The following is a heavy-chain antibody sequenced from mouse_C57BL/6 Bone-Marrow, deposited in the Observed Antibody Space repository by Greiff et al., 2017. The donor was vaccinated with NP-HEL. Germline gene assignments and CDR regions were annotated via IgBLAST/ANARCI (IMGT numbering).Heavy chain of an antibody. J-gene: IGHJ1*03. CDR2: IYPRSGNT. CDR3: VYYYGSSPYWYFDV. V-gene: IGHV1-81*01. D-gene: IGHD1-1*01. CDR1: GYTFTSYG. Sequence: VQLQQSGAELARPGASVKLSCQASGYTFTSYGISWVKQRTGQGLEWIGEIYPRSGNTYYNEKFKGKATLTADKSSSTAYMELRSLTSEDSAVYFCVYYYGSSPYWYFDVWGTGTTVTVSS.